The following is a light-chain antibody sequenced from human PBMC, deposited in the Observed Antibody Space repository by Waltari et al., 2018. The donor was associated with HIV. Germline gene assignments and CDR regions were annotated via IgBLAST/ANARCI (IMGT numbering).Light chain of an antibody. CDR1: SSDVGGSNY. CDR2: EVS. CDR3: SSYTSSSTWV. V-gene: IGLV2-14*01. J-gene: IGLJ3*02. Sequence: QSALTQPAYVSGSPGQSITISCTGTSSDVGGSNYVSWYQQHPGKAPKLMIYEVSNRPSGVSNRVSGSKSGNTASLTISGLQAEDEADYYGSSYTSSSTWVFGGGTKLTVL.